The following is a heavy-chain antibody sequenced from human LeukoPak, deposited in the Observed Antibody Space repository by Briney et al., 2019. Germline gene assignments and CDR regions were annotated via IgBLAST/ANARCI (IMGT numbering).Heavy chain of an antibody. V-gene: IGHV3-21*01. Sequence: GGSLRLSCAASGFTFSSYSMNWVRHAPGNGLEWVSSISSSSGYIYYEDSVKGRFTISRDNAKNSLYLQMNSLRAEDTAVYYCARGQPATVPLAPLDYWGQGPLVTVSS. CDR1: GFTFSSYS. J-gene: IGHJ4*02. D-gene: IGHD2-2*01. CDR3: ARGQPATVPLAPLDY. CDR2: ISSSSGYI.